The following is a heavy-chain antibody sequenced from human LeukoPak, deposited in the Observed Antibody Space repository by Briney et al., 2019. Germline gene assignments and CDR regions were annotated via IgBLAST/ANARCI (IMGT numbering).Heavy chain of an antibody. D-gene: IGHD1-26*01. V-gene: IGHV4-39*01. CDR1: GGSISSSSYY. CDR3: ARLVGSYSSRAFDY. J-gene: IGHJ4*02. Sequence: SETLSLTCTVSGGSISSSSYYWGWIRQPPGKGLGWIGSIYYSGSTNYNPSLKSRVTISVDTSKNQFSLKLSSVTAADTAVYYCARLVGSYSSRAFDYWGQGTLVTVSS. CDR2: IYYSGST.